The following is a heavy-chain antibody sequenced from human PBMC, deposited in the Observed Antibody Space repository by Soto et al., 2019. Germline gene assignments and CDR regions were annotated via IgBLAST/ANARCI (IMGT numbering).Heavy chain of an antibody. D-gene: IGHD3-10*01. CDR2: IHYSGTN. CDR1: GGSISSSNYY. CDR3: ARRGSASXWIDD. V-gene: IGHV4-39*01. J-gene: IGHJ4*02. Sequence: EALSLPCTVSGGSISSSNYYWGWIRQTPGKGLECIGIIHYSGTNYYNPSLKSRVTISVDTSNNQFSLTLTSVTAADTAIYYCARRGSASXWIDDWGQGTLXTX.